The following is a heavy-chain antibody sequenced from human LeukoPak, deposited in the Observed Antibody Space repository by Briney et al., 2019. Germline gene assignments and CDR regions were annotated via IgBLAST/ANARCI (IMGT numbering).Heavy chain of an antibody. J-gene: IGHJ4*02. Sequence: GGSLRLSCEGSAFIFSGHWMNWVRQAPGKGLEWVSVIYSGGSAYYADSVKGRFTISRDNPKNTLYLQMNSLRAEDTAVYYCARDSRFTMRDYWGQGTLVTVSS. D-gene: IGHD3-22*01. CDR2: IYSGGSA. CDR3: ARDSRFTMRDY. CDR1: AFIFSGHW. V-gene: IGHV3-53*01.